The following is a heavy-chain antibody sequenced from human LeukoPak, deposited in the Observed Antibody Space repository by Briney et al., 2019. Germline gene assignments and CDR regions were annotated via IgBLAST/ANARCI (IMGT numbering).Heavy chain of an antibody. Sequence: GGSLRLSCAASGFTFSTYEMNWVRQAPGKGLEWVSYISGSGSTKYYADSVRGRFTISRDNAKNSLYLQMSSLRGDDTAVYYCVRDCGFHTFDFWGQGTLVTVSS. V-gene: IGHV3-48*03. CDR2: ISGSGSTK. J-gene: IGHJ4*02. CDR3: VRDCGFHTFDF. D-gene: IGHD2-21*01. CDR1: GFTFSTYE.